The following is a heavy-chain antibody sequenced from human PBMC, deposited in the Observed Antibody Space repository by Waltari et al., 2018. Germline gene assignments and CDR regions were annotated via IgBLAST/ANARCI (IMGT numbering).Heavy chain of an antibody. CDR1: GYAFTAFY. J-gene: IGHJ5*02. V-gene: IGHV1-2*02. Sequence: QVQLVQSGAEVKKPGASVTVSCKASGYAFTAFYIHWLRQAPGQGFEWVGCINPNSGGRNYAQKFQGRVTMTTDTSIKTAYMELNRLRSDDTAVYYCARDPYGGNSISYKGNWFDPWGQGTLVTVSS. D-gene: IGHD2-21*02. CDR2: INPNSGGR. CDR3: ARDPYGGNSISYKGNWFDP.